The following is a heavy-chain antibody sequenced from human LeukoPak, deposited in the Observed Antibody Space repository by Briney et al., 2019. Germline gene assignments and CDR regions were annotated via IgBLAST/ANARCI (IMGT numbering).Heavy chain of an antibody. CDR2: ISYDGSNK. V-gene: IGHV3-30*18. Sequence: PGRSLRLSCVASGFTFRSYGMHWVRQAPGKGLEWVAVISYDGSNKYYADSVKGRFTISRDNSKNTLFLQMNSLKAGDTAVYYCAKGHRYYYDYSGYYSDYFDFWGQGTLVTVSS. CDR3: AKGHRYYYDYSGYYSDYFDF. J-gene: IGHJ4*02. CDR1: GFTFRSYG. D-gene: IGHD3-22*01.